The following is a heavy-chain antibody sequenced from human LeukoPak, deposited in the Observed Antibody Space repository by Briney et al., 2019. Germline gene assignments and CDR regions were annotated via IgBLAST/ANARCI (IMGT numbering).Heavy chain of an antibody. CDR3: ARDGYYDSSGYTDPQLDY. CDR2: INPSGGST. D-gene: IGHD3-22*01. J-gene: IGHJ4*02. CDR1: GYTLTSYY. V-gene: IGHV1-46*01. Sequence: ASVKVSCKASGYTLTSYYLHWVRQAPGQGLEWMAIINPSGGSTSYAQKFQGRVTMTRDTSTSTVYMELSSLRSEDTAVYYCARDGYYDSSGYTDPQLDYWGQGTLVTVSS.